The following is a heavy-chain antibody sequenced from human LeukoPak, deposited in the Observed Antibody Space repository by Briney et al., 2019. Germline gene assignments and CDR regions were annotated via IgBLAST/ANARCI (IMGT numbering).Heavy chain of an antibody. CDR3: ARGVIAAPPGAFYFDY. D-gene: IGHD6-6*01. J-gene: IGHJ4*02. CDR1: GGSFSGCY. CDR2: INHSGST. Sequence: PSETLSLTCAVYGGSFSGCYWSWIRQPPGKGLEWIGEINHSGSTNYNPSLKSRVTISVDTSKNQFSLKLSSVTAADTAVYYCARGVIAAPPGAFYFDYWGQGTLVTVSS. V-gene: IGHV4-34*01.